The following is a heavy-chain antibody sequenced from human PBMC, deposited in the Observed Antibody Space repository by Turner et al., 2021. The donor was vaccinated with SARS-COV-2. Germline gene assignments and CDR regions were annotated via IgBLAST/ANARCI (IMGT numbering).Heavy chain of an antibody. CDR1: GGSISSYY. CDR3: ARQSSGWYLPYFDY. Sequence: QVQLQDSGSGLVRPSETLSRTFAVSGGSISSYYWSWFRQPPGKGLEWIGYIYYSGSTNYNPSLKSRVTISGDTSKNQFSLKLSSVTAADTAVYYCARQSSGWYLPYFDYWGQGTLVTVSS. J-gene: IGHJ4*02. D-gene: IGHD6-19*01. CDR2: IYYSGST. V-gene: IGHV4-59*08.